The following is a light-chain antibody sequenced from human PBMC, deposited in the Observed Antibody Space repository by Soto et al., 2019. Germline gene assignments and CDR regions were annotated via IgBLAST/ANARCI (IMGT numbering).Light chain of an antibody. CDR1: SSDVGAYKF. Sequence: QSVVTQPPSASGSPGQSVTISCTGTSSDVGAYKFVSWYQQHPGKAPKVMIYEVSKRPSGVPDRFSGSKSGNTASLTVSGLQAEDEGDYYCSSYAGSNNVIFGGGTKVTVL. J-gene: IGLJ2*01. V-gene: IGLV2-8*01. CDR2: EVS. CDR3: SSYAGSNNVI.